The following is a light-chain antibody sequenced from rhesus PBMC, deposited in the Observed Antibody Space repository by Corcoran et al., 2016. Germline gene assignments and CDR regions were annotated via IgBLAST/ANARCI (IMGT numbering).Light chain of an antibody. CDR2: AAS. V-gene: IGKV1-36*02. J-gene: IGKJ2*01. Sequence: DIQMIQSPSSLSASVGDRVTITCRVSQGIHNYLSWYQQKPGNVSKRLIYAASSLESGVPSRFSGSGSGTDFTLPISSLQPEDFAAYYCLQGYSIPYNFGQGTKVEIK. CDR3: LQGYSIPYN. CDR1: QGIHNY.